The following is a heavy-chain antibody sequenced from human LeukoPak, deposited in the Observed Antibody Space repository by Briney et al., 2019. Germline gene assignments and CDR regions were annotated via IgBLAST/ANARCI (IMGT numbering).Heavy chain of an antibody. J-gene: IGHJ2*01. CDR1: GFTFSTYT. D-gene: IGHD2-21*02. CDR2: IGSSGSYI. CDR3: ARDGVTVSSSPSYWYFDL. V-gene: IGHV3-21*01. Sequence: PGESLRLSCAASGFTFSTYTINWVRRAPGKGLEWVSSIGSSGSYIYFADSVKGRFTISRDNAKSSLYLHMDSLRVEDTAVYYCARDGVTVSSSPSYWYFDLWGRGTLVTVSS.